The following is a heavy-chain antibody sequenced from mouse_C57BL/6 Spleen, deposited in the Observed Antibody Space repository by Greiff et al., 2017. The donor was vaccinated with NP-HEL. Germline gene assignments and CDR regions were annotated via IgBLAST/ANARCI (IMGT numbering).Heavy chain of an antibody. J-gene: IGHJ4*01. Sequence: QVQLQQPGAELVRPGTSVKLSCKASGYTFTSYWMHWVKQRPGQGLEWIGVIDPSDSYTNYNQKFKGKATLTVDTSSSTAYMQLSSLTSEDSAVYYGAKPLLWSRAMDDWGQGTTVTVSS. CDR2: IDPSDSYT. D-gene: IGHD2-1*01. CDR3: AKPLLWSRAMDD. V-gene: IGHV1-59*01. CDR1: GYTFTSYW.